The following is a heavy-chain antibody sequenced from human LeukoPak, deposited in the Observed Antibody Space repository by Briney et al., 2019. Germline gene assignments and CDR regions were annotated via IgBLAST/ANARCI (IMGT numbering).Heavy chain of an antibody. Sequence: ASVKVSCKASGYTFTSYDINWVRQATGQGLEWMGWMNPNSGNTGYAQKFQGRVTITRNTSISTAYMELSSLRSEDTAVYYCARIGWGRNWFDPWGQGTLVTVSS. V-gene: IGHV1-8*03. CDR3: ARIGWGRNWFDP. CDR1: GYTFTSYD. D-gene: IGHD7-27*01. J-gene: IGHJ5*02. CDR2: MNPNSGNT.